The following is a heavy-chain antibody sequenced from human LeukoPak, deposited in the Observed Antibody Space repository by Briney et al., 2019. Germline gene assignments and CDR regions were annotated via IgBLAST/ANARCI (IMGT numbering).Heavy chain of an antibody. D-gene: IGHD4/OR15-4a*01. Sequence: PSETLSLTCSVSGASIDSGDSGGYYWAWLRQPPGKGLEWIWSVYYSGSLKYNPSLKGRVSISRDMSKNQFFLNLNSVNATDTAVYYCARRDYAAWFDPWGQGTLVTVSS. CDR2: VYYSGSL. CDR3: ARRDYAAWFDP. CDR1: GASIDSGDSGGYY. J-gene: IGHJ5*02. V-gene: IGHV4-39*07.